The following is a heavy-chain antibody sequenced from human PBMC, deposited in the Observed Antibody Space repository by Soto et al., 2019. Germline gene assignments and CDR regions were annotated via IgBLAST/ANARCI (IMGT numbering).Heavy chain of an antibody. CDR3: AIIMTHSDSFDI. CDR1: GYSFAGFY. Sequence: VASVKVSWKASGYSFAGFYIHWMRQAPGQGLEWVGSINSNSGATTYAQKFQDSVAMTRDTSVRTAYMDLNRLTSDDTAIYYCAIIMTHSDSFDIWGQGTMVTVSS. V-gene: IGHV1-2*04. D-gene: IGHD3-16*01. CDR2: INSNSGAT. J-gene: IGHJ3*02.